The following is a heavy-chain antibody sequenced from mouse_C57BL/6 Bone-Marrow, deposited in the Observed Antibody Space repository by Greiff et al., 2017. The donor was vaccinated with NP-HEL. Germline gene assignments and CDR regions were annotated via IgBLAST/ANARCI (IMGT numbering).Heavy chain of an antibody. CDR2: ISGGGGNT. D-gene: IGHD1-1*01. Sequence: EVMLVESGGGLVKPGGSLKLSCAASGFTFSSYTMSWVRQTPEKRLEWVATISGGGGNTYYPDSVKGRFTFSRDNAKNTLYLQMSSLRSEDTALYYGARPTLSYYYGSAWFAYWGQGTLVTVSA. J-gene: IGHJ3*01. CDR3: ARPTLSYYYGSAWFAY. CDR1: GFTFSSYT. V-gene: IGHV5-9*01.